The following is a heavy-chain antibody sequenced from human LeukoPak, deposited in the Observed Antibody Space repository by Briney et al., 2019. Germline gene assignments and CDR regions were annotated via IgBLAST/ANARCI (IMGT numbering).Heavy chain of an antibody. J-gene: IGHJ4*02. V-gene: IGHV3-30-3*01. CDR1: GFTFSSYT. CDR2: ISFDGTNK. Sequence: GGSLRLSCAASGFTFSSYTMHWVRQAPGKGLEWVAVISFDGTNKYYADSMKGPFTISRDNSKNTLYLQMDSLRAEDTAVYYCARGYSGSFDYWGQGTLVTVSS. CDR3: ARGYSGSFDY. D-gene: IGHD1-26*01.